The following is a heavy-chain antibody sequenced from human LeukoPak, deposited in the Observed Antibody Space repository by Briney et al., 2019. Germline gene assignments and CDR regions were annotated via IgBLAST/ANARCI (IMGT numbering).Heavy chain of an antibody. CDR2: ISYDGSNK. J-gene: IGHJ4*02. D-gene: IGHD5-18*01. Sequence: PGRSLRLSCAASGFTFSSYAMHWVRQAPGKGLEWVAVISYDGSNKYYADSVKGRFTISRDNSKNTLYLQMNSLRAEDTAVYYCARDLSAMGDYWGQGTLVIVSS. CDR3: ARDLSAMGDY. V-gene: IGHV3-30*04. CDR1: GFTFSSYA.